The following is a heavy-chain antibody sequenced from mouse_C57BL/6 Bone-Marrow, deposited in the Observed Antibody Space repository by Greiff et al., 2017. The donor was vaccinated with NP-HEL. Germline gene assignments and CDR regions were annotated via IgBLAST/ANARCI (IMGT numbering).Heavy chain of an antibody. CDR2: ITPNNGGT. CDR1: GYTFTDYY. CDR3: ARESYYYGSSSDY. J-gene: IGHJ2*01. V-gene: IGHV1-26*01. D-gene: IGHD1-1*01. Sequence: VQLQQSGPELVKPGASVKISCKASGYTFTDYYMNWVKQSHGKSLEWIGDITPNNGGTSYNQKFKGKATLTVDKSSSTASMEFRSLTSEDSAVYYCARESYYYGSSSDYWGQGTTLTVSS.